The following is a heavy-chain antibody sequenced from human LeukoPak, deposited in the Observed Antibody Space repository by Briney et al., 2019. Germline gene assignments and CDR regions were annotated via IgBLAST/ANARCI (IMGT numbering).Heavy chain of an antibody. CDR3: ARDIVEDY. J-gene: IGHJ4*02. D-gene: IGHD1-26*01. CDR2: ISYDGSNK. Sequence: GRSLRLSCAASGFTISSYAMHWVRQAPGKGLEWVAVISYDGSNKYYADSVKGRFTISRDNSKNTLYLQLNSLRAEDTAVYYCARDIVEDYWGQGTLVTVSS. V-gene: IGHV3-30-3*01. CDR1: GFTISSYA.